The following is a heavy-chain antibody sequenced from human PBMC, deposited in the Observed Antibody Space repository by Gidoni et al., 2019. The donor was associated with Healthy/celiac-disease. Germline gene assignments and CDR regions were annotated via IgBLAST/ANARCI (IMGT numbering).Heavy chain of an antibody. Sequence: QLQLQESGPGLVKPAETLSLTCTVSGGSISRSSDYWGWIRQPPGKGLEWIGSIYYSGSTYYHPSLKRRVTISVDTSKTQFSLKLSSVTAADTAVYYCARRYYYDSSGYSDFDYWGQGTLVTVSS. CDR1: GGSISRSSDY. D-gene: IGHD3-22*01. CDR2: IYYSGST. CDR3: ARRYYYDSSGYSDFDY. V-gene: IGHV4-39*01. J-gene: IGHJ4*02.